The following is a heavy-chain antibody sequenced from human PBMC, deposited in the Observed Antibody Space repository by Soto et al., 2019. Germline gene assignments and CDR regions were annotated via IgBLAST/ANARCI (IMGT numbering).Heavy chain of an antibody. CDR2: ISGVGGST. Sequence: EVQLLESGGDLVQPGGSLRLSCAVTGFIFSDYSMSWVRQAPGKGLEWVSGISGVGGSTYYADSVKGRFTISRDNSKNTLDLQTNSLRAEDTALYYCAKSLGDHWDEYYFHYWGQGTLVTVSS. CDR1: GFIFSDYS. V-gene: IGHV3-23*01. J-gene: IGHJ4*02. D-gene: IGHD1-26*01. CDR3: AKSLGDHWDEYYFHY.